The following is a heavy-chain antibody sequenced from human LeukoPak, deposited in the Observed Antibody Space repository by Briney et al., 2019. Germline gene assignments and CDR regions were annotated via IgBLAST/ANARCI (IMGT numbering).Heavy chain of an antibody. V-gene: IGHV4-59*01. D-gene: IGHD2-15*01. J-gene: IGHJ3*02. Sequence: SETLSLTCNVSGSSISTYYWSWIRQPPGKGLEWIGYIYYSGSTNYNPSLKSRVTISVDTSKNQFSLKLSSVTAADTAVYYCATSVKYCSGGSCYSEAFDIWGQGTMVTVSS. CDR2: IYYSGST. CDR3: ATSVKYCSGGSCYSEAFDI. CDR1: GSSISTYY.